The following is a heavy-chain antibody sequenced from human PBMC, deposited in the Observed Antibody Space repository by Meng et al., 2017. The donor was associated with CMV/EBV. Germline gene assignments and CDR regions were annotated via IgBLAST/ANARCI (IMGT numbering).Heavy chain of an antibody. CDR2: IYTSGST. CDR3: ARSMVVAGDWFDP. J-gene: IGHJ5*02. D-gene: IGHD2-15*01. V-gene: IGHV4-4*07. Sequence: GPGLVKPSDTLSLPCPASGGSISSYYWSWIRQPAGKGLEWIGRIYTSGSTNYNPSLKSRVTMSVDTSKNQFSLKLSSVTAADTAVYYCARSMVVAGDWFDPWGQGTLVTVSS. CDR1: GGSISSYY.